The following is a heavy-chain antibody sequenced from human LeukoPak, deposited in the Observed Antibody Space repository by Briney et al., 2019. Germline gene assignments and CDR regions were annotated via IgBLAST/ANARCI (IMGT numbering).Heavy chain of an antibody. J-gene: IGHJ4*02. CDR3: ARVDGIAAASIFDY. Sequence: APVKVSCKASGYTFTSYGISWVRQAPGQGLEWMGWISAYNGNTNYAQKLQGRVTMTTDTSTSTAYMELRSLRSDDTAVYYCARVDGIAAASIFDYWGQGTLVTVSS. CDR2: ISAYNGNT. CDR1: GYTFTSYG. V-gene: IGHV1-18*01. D-gene: IGHD6-13*01.